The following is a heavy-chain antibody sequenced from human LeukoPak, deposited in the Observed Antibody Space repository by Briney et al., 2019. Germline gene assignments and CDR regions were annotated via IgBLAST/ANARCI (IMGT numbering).Heavy chain of an antibody. D-gene: IGHD1-26*01. CDR1: GGSFNGYY. V-gene: IGHV4-34*01. CDR2: GNHNGGT. Sequence: SETLSLTCAVYGGSFNGYYWSWIRQPPGKGLEWIGEGNHNGGTKYNPSLKSRVTISSDSSKNQFSLKLSSVTAADTAVYYCAKNGQSGFSFDPWGQGTLVTVSS. CDR3: AKNGQSGFSFDP. J-gene: IGHJ5*02.